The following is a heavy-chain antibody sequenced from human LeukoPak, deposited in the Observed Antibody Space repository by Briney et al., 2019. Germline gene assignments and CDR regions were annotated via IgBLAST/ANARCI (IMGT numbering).Heavy chain of an antibody. CDR2: IRSKAYGGTT. V-gene: IGHV3-49*04. Sequence: PGGSLRLSCTASGFTFGDYAMSWVRQAPGKGLEWVGFIRSKAYGGTTEYAASVKGRFTISRDDSKSIAYLQMNSLKTEDTAVYYCTRDLTYYYGSGSYYYYYYYMDVWGKGTTVTISS. J-gene: IGHJ6*03. CDR1: GFTFGDYA. CDR3: TRDLTYYYGSGSYYYYYYYMDV. D-gene: IGHD3-10*01.